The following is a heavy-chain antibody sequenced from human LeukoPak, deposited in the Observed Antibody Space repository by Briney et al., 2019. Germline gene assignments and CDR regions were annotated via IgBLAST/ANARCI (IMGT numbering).Heavy chain of an antibody. CDR1: GFTFSSYV. CDR3: ARDSGYSYLFGY. CDR2: IWYDGSNQ. V-gene: IGHV3-33*01. J-gene: IGHJ4*02. D-gene: IGHD5-18*01. Sequence: GRSLRLSCAASGFTFSSYVMHWVRQAPGKGLEWVASIWYDGSNQYYADSVKGRFTISRDNSKNTLYLQMNSLRAEDTAVYYCARDSGYSYLFGYWGQATLVTVSS.